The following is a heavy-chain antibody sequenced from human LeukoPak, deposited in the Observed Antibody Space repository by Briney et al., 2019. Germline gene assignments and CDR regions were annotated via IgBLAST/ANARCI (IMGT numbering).Heavy chain of an antibody. CDR1: GYTLTTYG. CDR3: ARVPPYYDILTGYYTLRGMDV. CDR2: ISAYNGET. J-gene: IGHJ6*04. Sequence: ASVKVSCKTSGYTLTTYGISWVRQAPGQGLEWMGWISAYNGETNYAQNLQGRVTLTTDTSTSTAYMELRSLRSDDTAVYYCARVPPYYDILTGYYTLRGMDVWGKGTTVTVSS. D-gene: IGHD3-9*01. V-gene: IGHV1-18*01.